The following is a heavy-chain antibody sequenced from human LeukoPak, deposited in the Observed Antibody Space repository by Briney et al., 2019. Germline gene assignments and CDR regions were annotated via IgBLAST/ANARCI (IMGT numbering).Heavy chain of an antibody. CDR1: GDSISTAY. V-gene: IGHV4-59*08. D-gene: IGHD3-9*01. CDR2: IYKIGNT. CDR3: AGRGQRYFRD. Sequence: SETLSLNCSVSGDSISTAYWSWIRQSPEKGLEWIGYIYKIGNTDYNPSLKSRVTISLDTSKNQLSLSLKSVTAADTAVYYCAGRGQRYFRDWGQGTLVTVSS. J-gene: IGHJ1*01.